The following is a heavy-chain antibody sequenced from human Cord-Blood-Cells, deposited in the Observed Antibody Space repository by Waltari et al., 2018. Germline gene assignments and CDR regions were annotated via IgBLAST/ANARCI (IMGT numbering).Heavy chain of an antibody. CDR2: IFSGGST. D-gene: IGHD6-19*01. CDR1: GFTVSSNY. J-gene: IGHJ2*01. Sequence: EVQLVESGGGLIQPGGSLRLSCAASGFTVSSNYMSWVRQAPGKGLGVVLVIFSGGSTSYADSVKGRFTISRDNAKNTLYLQMNSLGAEDTAVYYCASIAVAPRYFDLWGRGTLVTVSS. CDR3: ASIAVAPRYFDL. V-gene: IGHV3-53*01.